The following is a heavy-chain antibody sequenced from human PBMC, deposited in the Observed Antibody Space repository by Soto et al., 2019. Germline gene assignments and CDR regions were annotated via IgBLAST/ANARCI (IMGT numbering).Heavy chain of an antibody. CDR3: AKDLRPKEAYYYASSGYYPDAFDI. J-gene: IGHJ3*02. D-gene: IGHD3-22*01. CDR2: ISGSGGST. CDR1: GFTFSSYA. V-gene: IGHV3-23*01. Sequence: GGSLRLSCAASGFTFSSYAMSWVRQAPGKGLEWVSAISGSGGSTYYADSVKGRFTISRDNSKNTLYLQMNSLRAEDTAVYYCAKDLRPKEAYYYASSGYYPDAFDIWGQGTMVTVSS.